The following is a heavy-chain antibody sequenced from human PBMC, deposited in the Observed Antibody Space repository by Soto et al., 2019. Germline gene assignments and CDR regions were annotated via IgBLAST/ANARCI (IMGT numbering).Heavy chain of an antibody. CDR3: ARYSSSSAFDY. CDR1: GGSISSGGYS. V-gene: IGHV4-30-2*01. D-gene: IGHD6-6*01. Sequence: KSSETLSLTCAVSGGSISSGGYSWSWIRQPPGKGLEWIGYIYHSGSTYYNPSLKSRATISVDRSKNQFSLKLSSVTAADTAVYYCARYSSSSAFDYWGQGTLVTVSS. J-gene: IGHJ4*02. CDR2: IYHSGST.